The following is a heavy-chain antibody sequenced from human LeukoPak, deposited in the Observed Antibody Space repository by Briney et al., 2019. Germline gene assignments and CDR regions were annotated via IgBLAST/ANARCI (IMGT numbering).Heavy chain of an antibody. D-gene: IGHD2-2*02. Sequence: GGSLRLSCAASGFTFSSYGMHWVRQAPGKGLEWVAVISYDGSNKYYADSVKGRFTISRDNSKNTLYLQMNSLRAEDTAVYYCARGGRYCSSTSCYRDFFRYYYGMDVWGQGTTVTVSS. CDR1: GFTFSSYG. V-gene: IGHV3-30*03. CDR2: ISYDGSNK. CDR3: ARGGRYCSSTSCYRDFFRYYYGMDV. J-gene: IGHJ6*02.